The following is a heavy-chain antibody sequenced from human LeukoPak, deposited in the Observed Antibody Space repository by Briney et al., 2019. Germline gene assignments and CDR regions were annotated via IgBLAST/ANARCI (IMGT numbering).Heavy chain of an antibody. J-gene: IGHJ6*02. V-gene: IGHV3-21*04. CDR1: GFTFSSYS. D-gene: IGHD3-10*01. CDR3: ARGGRLWFGENYYYGMDV. Sequence: GGSLRLSCAASGFTFSSYSMNWVRQAPGKGLEWVSSISSSSSYIYYADSVKGRFTISRDNSKNTLYLQMNSLRAEDTAVYYCARGGRLWFGENYYYGMDVWGQGTTVTVSS. CDR2: ISSSSSYI.